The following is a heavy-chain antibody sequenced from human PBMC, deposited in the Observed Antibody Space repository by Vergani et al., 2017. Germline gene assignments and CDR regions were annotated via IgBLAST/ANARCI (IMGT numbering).Heavy chain of an antibody. CDR3: AGDLFYYDSSGYYSGFFDY. D-gene: IGHD3-22*01. CDR2: ISGSGGSI. CDR1: GFTFSSYA. V-gene: IGHV3-23*01. Sequence: EVQLLESGGGLVQPGGSLRLSCAASGFTFSSYAMSWVRQAPGKGLEWVSAISGSGGSIYYADSVKCRFTISRDNAKNSLYLQMNSLRAEDTAVYYCAGDLFYYDSSGYYSGFFDYWGQGTLVTVSS. J-gene: IGHJ4*02.